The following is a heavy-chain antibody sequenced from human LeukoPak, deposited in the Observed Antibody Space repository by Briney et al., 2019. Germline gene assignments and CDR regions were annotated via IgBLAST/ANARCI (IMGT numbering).Heavy chain of an antibody. Sequence: ASVKVSCKASGYTFTSYAMHWVRQAPGQRLEWMGWINAGNGDTKYSQKFQGRVTITRDTSASTAYMELSSLRSEDTAVYYCARARRLGSGYHDWGQGTLVTVSS. D-gene: IGHD3-22*01. J-gene: IGHJ1*01. CDR2: INAGNGDT. CDR1: GYTFTSYA. V-gene: IGHV1-3*01. CDR3: ARARRLGSGYHD.